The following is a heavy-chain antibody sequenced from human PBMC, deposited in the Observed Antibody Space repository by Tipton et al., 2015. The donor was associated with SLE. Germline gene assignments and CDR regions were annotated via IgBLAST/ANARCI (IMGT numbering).Heavy chain of an antibody. CDR3: ARGVRYSSGQSAFDI. Sequence: LRLSCAVYGGSFSGYYWSWIRQPPGKGLEWIGEINHSGSTNYNPSLKSRVTISINTSKNQFSLNLSSVTAADTAVYFCARGVRYSSGQSAFDIWGQGTMFSISS. V-gene: IGHV4-34*01. J-gene: IGHJ3*02. CDR2: INHSGST. D-gene: IGHD6-25*01. CDR1: GGSFSGYY.